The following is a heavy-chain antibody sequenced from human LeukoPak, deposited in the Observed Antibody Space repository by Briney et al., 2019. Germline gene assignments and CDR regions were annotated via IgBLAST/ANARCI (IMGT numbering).Heavy chain of an antibody. CDR1: GFIFGSYW. CDR3: ARHLRFEGAGY. V-gene: IGHV3-7*01. Sequence: GGSLRLSCAASGFIFGSYWLTWVRQAPGKGLEWVANIKQDGSERYYVDSVKGRFTISRDNTKNSLHLQMNSLRAEDTAVYYCARHLRFEGAGYWGQGTLVTVSS. D-gene: IGHD3-3*01. CDR2: IKQDGSER. J-gene: IGHJ4*02.